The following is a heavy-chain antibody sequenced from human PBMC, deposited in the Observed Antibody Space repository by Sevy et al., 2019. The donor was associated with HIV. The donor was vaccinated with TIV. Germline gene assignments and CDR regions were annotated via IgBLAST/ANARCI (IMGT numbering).Heavy chain of an antibody. V-gene: IGHV3-30*18. D-gene: IGHD3-22*01. CDR2: ISYDGSNK. J-gene: IGHJ4*02. Sequence: GGSLRLSCAASGFTFSSYGMHWVRQAPGKGLEWVAAISYDGSNKYYEDSVKGRFTISRDNSKNTLHLQMNGLRAEDTAVYYCAKDRYDSSGYSYSFEYWGQGTLVTVSS. CDR1: GFTFSSYG. CDR3: AKDRYDSSGYSYSFEY.